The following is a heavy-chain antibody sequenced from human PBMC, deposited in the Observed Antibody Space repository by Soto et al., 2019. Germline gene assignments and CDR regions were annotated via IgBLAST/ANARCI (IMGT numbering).Heavy chain of an antibody. J-gene: IGHJ5*02. D-gene: IGHD6-19*01. CDR1: GDSYRISTFS. CDR2: IYQSGVT. CDR3: AGMPYTSGLRFDR. Sequence: SETLSLTCNMSGDSYRISTFSRSCIRQPPGKALQWIGFIYQSGVTSYNPSLASRVSISLDSSNNQCSLKLKSVAAGDTAVYFCAGMPYTSGLRFDRWGRGTLVTVSS. V-gene: IGHV4-30-2*01.